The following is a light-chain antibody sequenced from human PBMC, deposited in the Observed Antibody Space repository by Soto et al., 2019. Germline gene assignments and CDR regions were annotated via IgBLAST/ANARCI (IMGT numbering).Light chain of an antibody. CDR2: GAS. J-gene: IGKJ1*01. CDR1: RSVSNNY. CDR3: QQYGSSPWT. Sequence: EIVLTQSPCTLSLSPGERATLSCRASRSVSNNYLAWYQQKPGQAPRLLIYGASNRATGIPDRFSGSGSGTDFTLTISRLEPEDFAVYYCQQYGSSPWTFGQGTKVDIK. V-gene: IGKV3-20*01.